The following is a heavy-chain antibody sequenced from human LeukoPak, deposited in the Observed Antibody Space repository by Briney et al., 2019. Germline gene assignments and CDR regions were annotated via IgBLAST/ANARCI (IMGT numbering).Heavy chain of an antibody. V-gene: IGHV4-4*02. CDR2: IYHSGST. D-gene: IGHD3-22*01. Sequence: ETLSLTCAVSGGSISSSNWWSWVRQPPGKGLEWIGEIYHSGSTNYNPSLKSRVTISVDKSKNQFSLKLSSVTAADTAVYYCARDLLRGDDSSGHFGYWGQGTLVTVSS. J-gene: IGHJ4*02. CDR3: ARDLLRGDDSSGHFGY. CDR1: GGSISSSNW.